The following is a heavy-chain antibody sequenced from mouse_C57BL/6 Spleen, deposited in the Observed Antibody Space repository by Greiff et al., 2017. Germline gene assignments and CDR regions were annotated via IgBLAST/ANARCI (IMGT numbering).Heavy chain of an antibody. D-gene: IGHD2-3*01. CDR1: GYTFTDYY. CDR2: IYPGSGNT. CDR3: ARSEGYYPYYFDY. V-gene: IGHV1-76*01. J-gene: IGHJ2*01. Sequence: QVQLQQSGAELVRPGASVKLSCKASGYTFTDYYINWVKQRPGQGLEWIARIYPGSGNTYYNEKFKGKATLTAEKSSSTAYMQLSSLTSEDSAVYFCARSEGYYPYYFDYWGQGTTLTVSS.